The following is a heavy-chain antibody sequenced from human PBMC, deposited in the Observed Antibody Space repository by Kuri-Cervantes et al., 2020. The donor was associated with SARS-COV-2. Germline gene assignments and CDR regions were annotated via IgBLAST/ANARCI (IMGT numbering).Heavy chain of an antibody. CDR3: ARGRATVTVIGAFDI. Sequence: GESLKISCAASGFIFNNHGLHWVRQAPGKGLEWVAVIWFDGSSEYYADSVKGRFTISRDNSKDTVYLQMNSLRAEDTAVYYCARGRATVTVIGAFDIWGQGTMVTVSS. D-gene: IGHD4-17*01. CDR1: GFIFNNHG. J-gene: IGHJ3*02. V-gene: IGHV3-33*01. CDR2: IWFDGSSE.